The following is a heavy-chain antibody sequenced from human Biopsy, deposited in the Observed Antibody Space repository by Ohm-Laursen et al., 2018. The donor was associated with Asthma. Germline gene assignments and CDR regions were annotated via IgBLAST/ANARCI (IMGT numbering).Heavy chain of an antibody. Sequence: TLSLTCTVSGYSITSGGCCWNWIRQHPGKGLEWIGYIHHSGTSYFNPALKSRVSFSRDTSKNQFSLRLSSVTAADTAMYYFARIPRRSGSYFVDYWGQGTLVTVSS. V-gene: IGHV4-31*03. CDR3: ARIPRRSGSYFVDY. CDR2: IHHSGTS. D-gene: IGHD3-22*01. CDR1: GYSITSGGCC. J-gene: IGHJ4*02.